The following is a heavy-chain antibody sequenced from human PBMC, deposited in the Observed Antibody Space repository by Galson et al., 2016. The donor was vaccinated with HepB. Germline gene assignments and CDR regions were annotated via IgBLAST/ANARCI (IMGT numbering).Heavy chain of an antibody. V-gene: IGHV3-23*01. Sequence: SLRLSCAASGFIFSSSVMGWVRQAPGKGLEWVSVTSNLVGSTYYADSVKGRFTISRDNAKNTLYLQMSSLRAEDTAVYYCARGHSANSFILDYWGQGTLVTVSS. CDR3: ARGHSANSFILDY. J-gene: IGHJ4*02. D-gene: IGHD4/OR15-4a*01. CDR2: TSNLVGST. CDR1: GFIFSSSV.